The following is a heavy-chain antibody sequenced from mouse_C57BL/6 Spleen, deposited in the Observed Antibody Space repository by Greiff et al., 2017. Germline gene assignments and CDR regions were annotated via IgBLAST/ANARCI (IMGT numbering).Heavy chain of an antibody. CDR1: GYAFSSYW. V-gene: IGHV1-80*01. J-gene: IGHJ1*03. CDR2: IYPGDGDT. Sequence: VQLVESGAELVKPGASVKISCKASGYAFSSYWMNWVKQRPGKGLEWIGQIYPGDGDTNYNGKFKGKATLTADKSSSTAYMQLSSLTSEDSAVYFCARGGNGYFDVWGTGTTVTVSS. CDR3: ARGGNGYFDV.